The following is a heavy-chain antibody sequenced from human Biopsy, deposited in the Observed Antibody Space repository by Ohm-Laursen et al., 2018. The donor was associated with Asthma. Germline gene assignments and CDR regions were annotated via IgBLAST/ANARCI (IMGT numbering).Heavy chain of an antibody. V-gene: IGHV1-18*01. Sequence: VASVKVSCKTSGHTFNSAGITWVRQAPGQGLEWMGWISVYSGNTKVAQKLQDRVTMITDTSTSTAYMELRSLRSDDTAVYFCARAVDYSHYYGIDVWGQGTTVTVS. CDR1: GHTFNSAG. J-gene: IGHJ6*02. CDR3: ARAVDYSHYYGIDV. CDR2: ISVYSGNT. D-gene: IGHD3-10*01.